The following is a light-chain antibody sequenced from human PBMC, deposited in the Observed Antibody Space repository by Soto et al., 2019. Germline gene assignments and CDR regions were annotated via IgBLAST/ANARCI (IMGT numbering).Light chain of an antibody. J-gene: IGKJ5*01. CDR2: GAS. Sequence: EIVMTQSPGTLSVSPGERATLSCGASQSVSSNLAWYQQKPGQAPRLLIYGASTRATGIPARFSGSGSGTDFTLTISRLEPEDFAVYYCQQRSNWPPITFGQGTRLEIK. CDR1: QSVSSN. V-gene: IGKV3D-15*01. CDR3: QQRSNWPPIT.